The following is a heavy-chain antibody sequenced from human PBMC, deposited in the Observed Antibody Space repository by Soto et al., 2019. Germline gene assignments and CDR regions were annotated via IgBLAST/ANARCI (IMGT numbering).Heavy chain of an antibody. J-gene: IGHJ5*02. Sequence: ASVKVSCKASGFSFSDYFMHWVRQAPGQRLEWMGWINAGNGNTKYSQKFQGRVTITRDTSASTAYMELSSLRSEDTAVYYCARDFRLLLRAYCGGDCYSWFDPWGQGTLVTVSS. D-gene: IGHD2-21*02. CDR3: ARDFRLLLRAYCGGDCYSWFDP. V-gene: IGHV1-3*01. CDR2: INAGNGNT. CDR1: GFSFSDYF.